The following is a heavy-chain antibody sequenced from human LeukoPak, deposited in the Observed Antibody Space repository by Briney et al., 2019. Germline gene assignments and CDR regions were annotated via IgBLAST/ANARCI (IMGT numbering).Heavy chain of an antibody. J-gene: IGHJ4*02. V-gene: IGHV3-33*06. D-gene: IGHD2-21*02. Sequence: PGRSLRLSCAASGFTFSSYGMHWVRQAPGKGLEWVAVIWYDGSNKYYADSVKGRFTISRDNSKTTLYLQMNSLRAEDTAVYYCAKGGGDDTYFDYWGQGTLVTVSS. CDR2: IWYDGSNK. CDR3: AKGGGDDTYFDY. CDR1: GFTFSSYG.